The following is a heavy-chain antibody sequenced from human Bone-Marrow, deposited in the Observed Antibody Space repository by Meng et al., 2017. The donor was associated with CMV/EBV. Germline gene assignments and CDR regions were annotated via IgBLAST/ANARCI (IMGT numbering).Heavy chain of an antibody. CDR1: GGTFSSYA. V-gene: IGHV1-46*01. Sequence: ASVKVSCKASGGTFSSYAISWVRQAPGQGLEWMGIINPSGGSTSYAQKFQGRVTMTRDTSISTAYMELSRLRSDDTAVYYCARVGLRGAYWFDPWGQGTLVTVSS. CDR2: INPSGGST. D-gene: IGHD3-16*01. CDR3: ARVGLRGAYWFDP. J-gene: IGHJ5*02.